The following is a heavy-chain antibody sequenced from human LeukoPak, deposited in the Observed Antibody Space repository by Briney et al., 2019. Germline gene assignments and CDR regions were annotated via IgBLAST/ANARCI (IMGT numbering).Heavy chain of an antibody. V-gene: IGHV3-33*01. Sequence: GGSLRLSCTASGFTFNSYGIHWVRQAPGKGLEWVALIWFDGSNKYHADSVKGRFTISRDNSKDTLYLQMDHLKIEDTAVYYCARDRGTRRPLDYWGQGALVTVSS. D-gene: IGHD1/OR15-1a*01. CDR3: ARDRGTRRPLDY. J-gene: IGHJ4*02. CDR2: IWFDGSNK. CDR1: GFTFNSYG.